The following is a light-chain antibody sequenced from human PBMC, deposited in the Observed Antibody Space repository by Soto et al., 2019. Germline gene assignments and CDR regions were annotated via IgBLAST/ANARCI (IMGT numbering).Light chain of an antibody. J-gene: IGKJ4*01. Sequence: EIVLTQSPATLSLSPGERATLSCRASQSVSSYLAWYQQKPGQAPRLLIYDASNRVTGIPARFSGSGSGTDFTPTISSLEPEDFAVYYCQQRSNWLTFGGGTKVEIK. CDR1: QSVSSY. CDR2: DAS. V-gene: IGKV3-11*01. CDR3: QQRSNWLT.